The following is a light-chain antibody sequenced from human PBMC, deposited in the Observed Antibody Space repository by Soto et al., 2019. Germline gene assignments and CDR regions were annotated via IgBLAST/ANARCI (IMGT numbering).Light chain of an antibody. CDR2: DVN. Sequence: QSALTQPASVSGSPGQSITISCTGTSRDVGGYNYVSWYQQHPDKAPKLMIYDVNNRPSGISNRLSGSKSGNTASLTISGLQAEDEADYYCSSYTSSSTLGVFGTGTKVTVL. J-gene: IGLJ1*01. CDR1: SRDVGGYNY. CDR3: SSYTSSSTLGV. V-gene: IGLV2-14*03.